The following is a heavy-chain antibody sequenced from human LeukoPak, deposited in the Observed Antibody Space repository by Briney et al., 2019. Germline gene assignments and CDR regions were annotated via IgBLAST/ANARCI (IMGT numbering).Heavy chain of an antibody. CDR3: ARRERGSRSQNYVGY. CDR2: IYPGDSDT. CDR1: GYSFSSYW. V-gene: IGHV5-51*01. Sequence: GESLKISCKGSGYSFSSYWIAWVRQMPGKGLEWMGIIYPGDSDTRYSPSFQGQVTISADKSISTAYLQWSSLKTSDTAMYFCARRERGSRSQNYVGYWGQGTLVTVSS. D-gene: IGHD2-2*01. J-gene: IGHJ4*02.